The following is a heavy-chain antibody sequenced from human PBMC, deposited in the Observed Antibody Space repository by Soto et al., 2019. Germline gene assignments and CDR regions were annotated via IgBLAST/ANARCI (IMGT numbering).Heavy chain of an antibody. V-gene: IGHV4-39*01. Sequence: SETLSLTCTVSGGSISSRGHYWGWIRQPPGKGLEWIGTIYYSGSTYYNPSLKSRVTISVDTSKNQFSLKLSSVTAADTAVYYCARGRTTPDYWGHGTLVTVSS. CDR2: IYYSGST. CDR1: GGSISSRGHY. CDR3: ARGRTTPDY. J-gene: IGHJ4*01. D-gene: IGHD1-7*01.